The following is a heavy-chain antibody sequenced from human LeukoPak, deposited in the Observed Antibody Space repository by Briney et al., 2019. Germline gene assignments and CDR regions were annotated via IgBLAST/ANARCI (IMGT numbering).Heavy chain of an antibody. D-gene: IGHD3-10*01. CDR3: AKGFYYYGSGSYFDY. Sequence: GGSLRLSCAASGFTFDDYAMHWVRQAPGKGPEWVSLISGDGGSTYYADSVKGRFTISRDNSKNSLYLQVNSLRTEDTALYYCAKGFYYYGSGSYFDYWGQGTLVTVSS. CDR2: ISGDGGST. CDR1: GFTFDDYA. J-gene: IGHJ4*02. V-gene: IGHV3-43*02.